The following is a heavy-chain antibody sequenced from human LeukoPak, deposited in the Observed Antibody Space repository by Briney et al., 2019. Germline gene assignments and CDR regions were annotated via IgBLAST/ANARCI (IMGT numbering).Heavy chain of an antibody. V-gene: IGHV1-2*02. Sequence: ASVKVSCKASGYTFTGYYMHWVRQAPGQGLEWMGWINPNSGGTNYAQKFQGRVTMTRDTSISTAYMELSRLRSDDTAVYYCARGLSLGIVVIGYWGQGTLVTVSS. CDR2: INPNSGGT. CDR1: GYTFTGYY. J-gene: IGHJ4*02. CDR3: ARGLSLGIVVIGY. D-gene: IGHD3-22*01.